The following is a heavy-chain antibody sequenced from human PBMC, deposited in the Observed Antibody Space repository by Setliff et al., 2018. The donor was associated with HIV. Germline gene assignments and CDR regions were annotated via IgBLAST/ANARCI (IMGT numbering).Heavy chain of an antibody. CDR3: ARGWEGGMDY. J-gene: IGHJ4*02. Sequence: ASVKVACKASGYTFTRYVMHCVRQAQGQGLEWLGMIKPSGGSTGYAQKFQGRVTMTGETSTNTLYMELSSLRAEDTAVYYCARGWEGGMDYWGQGTLVTVSS. D-gene: IGHD1-26*01. V-gene: IGHV1-46*01. CDR1: GYTFTRYV. CDR2: IKPSGGST.